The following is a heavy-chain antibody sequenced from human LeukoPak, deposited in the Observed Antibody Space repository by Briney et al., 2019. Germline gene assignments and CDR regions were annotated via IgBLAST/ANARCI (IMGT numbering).Heavy chain of an antibody. J-gene: IGHJ4*02. CDR1: GYTFTSYG. CDR2: ISAYNGNT. CDR3: ARVGTYYYDSSGYYYGRVVDY. Sequence: ASVKVSCKASGYTFTSYGISWVRQAPGQGLEWMGWISAYNGNTNYAQKLQGRGTMTTDTSTSTAYMELRSLRSDDTAVYYCARVGTYYYDSSGYYYGRVVDYWGQGTLVTVSS. D-gene: IGHD3-22*01. V-gene: IGHV1-18*01.